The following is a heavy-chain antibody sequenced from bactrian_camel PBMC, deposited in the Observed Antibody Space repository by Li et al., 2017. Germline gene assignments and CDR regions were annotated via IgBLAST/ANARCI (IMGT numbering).Heavy chain of an antibody. V-gene: IGHV3S53*01. J-gene: IGHJ4*01. Sequence: HVQLVESGGGSVQSGGSLRLSCEVSGPSFRRICMGWFRQAPGKEREGVATIDGDGSTVYADSVADRFTISKDNNNNTLYLQMNSLKPEDTAMYYCASESVHPCGSVTAYQWFYKGQGTQVTVS. CDR1: GPSFRRIC. CDR2: IDGDGST. D-gene: IGHD3*01.